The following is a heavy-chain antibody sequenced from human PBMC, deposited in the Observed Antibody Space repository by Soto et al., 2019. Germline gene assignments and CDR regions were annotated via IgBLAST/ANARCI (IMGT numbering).Heavy chain of an antibody. J-gene: IGHJ6*03. V-gene: IGHV3-7*01. CDR2: IKQDGSEK. CDR1: GFTFSSYW. CDR3: XXXXXXXXXXXXXXXYYYYYMDV. Sequence: EVQLVESGGGLVQPGGSLRLSCAASGFTFSSYWMSWVRQAPGKGLEWVANIKQDGSEKYYVDSVKGRFTISRDNAKNSLYLQMNSLXXXXXXXXXXXXXXXXXXXXXXXXXYYYYYMDVWGKGTTVTVSS.